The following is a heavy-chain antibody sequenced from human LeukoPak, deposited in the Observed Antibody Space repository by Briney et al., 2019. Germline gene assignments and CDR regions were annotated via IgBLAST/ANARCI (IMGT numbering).Heavy chain of an antibody. Sequence: SETLSLTCAVYGGSFSGFYWTWIRQPPGKGLEWIGQINHSRSTHYNPSLKSRVTISVDTSKNQFSLKLSSVTAADTAVYYCARLTRRIAAAGMTSFYFDYWGQGTLVTVSS. CDR3: ARLTRRIAAAGMTSFYFDY. D-gene: IGHD6-13*01. J-gene: IGHJ4*02. CDR2: INHSRST. V-gene: IGHV4-34*01. CDR1: GGSFSGFY.